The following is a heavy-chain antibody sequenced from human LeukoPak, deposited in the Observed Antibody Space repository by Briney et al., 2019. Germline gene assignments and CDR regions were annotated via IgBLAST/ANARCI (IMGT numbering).Heavy chain of an antibody. CDR3: ARDRIAVAGRAFCYFDY. J-gene: IGHJ4*02. D-gene: IGHD6-19*01. CDR1: GYTFTGYY. CDR2: IKPNSGGT. V-gene: IGHV1-2*02. Sequence: ASVKVSCKASGYTFTGYYMHWVRQAPGQGLEWMGWIKPNSGGTNYAQKFQGRVTMTRDTSISTAYMELSRLRSDDTAVYYCARDRIAVAGRAFCYFDYWGQGTLVTVSS.